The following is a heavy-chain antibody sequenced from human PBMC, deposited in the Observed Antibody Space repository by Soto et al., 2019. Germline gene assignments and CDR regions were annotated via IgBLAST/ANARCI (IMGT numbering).Heavy chain of an antibody. CDR2: INHSGST. D-gene: IGHD6-13*01. Sequence: PSETLSLTCAVYGGSFSGYYWSWIRQPPGKGLEWIGEINHSGSTNYNPSLKSRVTISVDTSKNQFSLKLSSVTAADTAVYYCARGSSTCPDYWGQGTLVTVSS. J-gene: IGHJ4*02. CDR1: GGSFSGYY. V-gene: IGHV4-34*01. CDR3: ARGSSTCPDY.